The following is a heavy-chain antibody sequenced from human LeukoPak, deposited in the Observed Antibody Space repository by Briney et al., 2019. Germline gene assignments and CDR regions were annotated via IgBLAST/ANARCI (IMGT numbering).Heavy chain of an antibody. CDR2: SHYSGST. V-gene: IGHV4-61*05. D-gene: IGHD6-13*01. CDR1: GGXISSSTYY. Sequence: SETLSLTCTVSGGXISSSTYYWAWIRQPPGKGLEWIGYSHYSGSTNYNPSLKSRVTISVDTSKNQFSLKLSSVTAADTAVYYCARLLTGSSSWHIDYWGQGTLVTVSS. J-gene: IGHJ4*02. CDR3: ARLLTGSSSWHIDY.